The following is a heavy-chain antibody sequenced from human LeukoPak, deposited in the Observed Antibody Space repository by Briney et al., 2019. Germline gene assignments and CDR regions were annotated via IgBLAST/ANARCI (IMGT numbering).Heavy chain of an antibody. CDR1: GYTFTNYG. CDR3: ARGVATVSFDY. D-gene: IGHD5-12*01. V-gene: IGHV1-18*01. CDR2: INTYNGNT. J-gene: IGHJ4*02. Sequence: ASVKVSCKASGYTFTNYGITWMRQAPGQGLEWMGWINTYNGNTNYAQKFQGRVTMTRGTSTSTVYMELSSLRSEDTAVYYCARGVATVSFDYWGQGTLVTVSS.